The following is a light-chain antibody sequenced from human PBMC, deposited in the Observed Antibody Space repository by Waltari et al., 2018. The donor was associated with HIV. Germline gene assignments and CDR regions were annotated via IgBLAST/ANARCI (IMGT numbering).Light chain of an antibody. CDR3: SSYTSNTTPYV. CDR1: SSDVGGYNY. J-gene: IGLJ1*01. V-gene: IGLV2-14*01. CDR2: EVT. Sequence: QSALTQPASVSGSPGQSITISCPGTSSDVGGYNYVSWYQQHPGKAPKLMIYEVTNRPSGVSNRFFGSKSGNTASLTISGLQAEDEADYYCSSYTSNTTPYVFGTGTKVTVL.